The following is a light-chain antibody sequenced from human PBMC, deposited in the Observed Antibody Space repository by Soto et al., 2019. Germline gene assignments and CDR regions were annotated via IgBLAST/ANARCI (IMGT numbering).Light chain of an antibody. V-gene: IGLV2-8*01. CDR2: EVT. Sequence: QSALTQPPSASGSPGQSVTISCTGTSSDVGTYDYVSWYQQHPGKAPKLMIYEVTKRPSGVPDRFSGSKSGNTASLTVSGLQSEDEASYYCSSFAGANIWVFGGGTKVTVL. CDR1: SSDVGTYDY. J-gene: IGLJ3*02. CDR3: SSFAGANIWV.